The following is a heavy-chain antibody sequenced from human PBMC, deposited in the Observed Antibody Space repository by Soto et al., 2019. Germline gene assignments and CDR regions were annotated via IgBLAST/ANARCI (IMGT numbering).Heavy chain of an antibody. J-gene: IGHJ5*02. Sequence: GASVKVSWKVSGYTLTELSMHWVRQAPGKGLEWMGGFDPEDGETIYAQKFRGRVTMTEDTSTDTAYMELSSLRSEDTAVYYCESHYDFWSGYYSTSSHNWFDPWGQGTLVTVSS. V-gene: IGHV1-24*01. D-gene: IGHD3-3*01. CDR1: GYTLTELS. CDR2: FDPEDGET. CDR3: ESHYDFWSGYYSTSSHNWFDP.